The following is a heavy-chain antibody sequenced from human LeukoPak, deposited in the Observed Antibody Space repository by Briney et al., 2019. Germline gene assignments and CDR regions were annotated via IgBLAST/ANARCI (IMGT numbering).Heavy chain of an antibody. CDR2: IYSGGST. Sequence: GGSLRLSCAASGFTVSSNYMSWVRQAPGKGLEWVSVIYSGGSTYYADSVKGRFTISRDNSKNTLYLQMNSLRAEDTAVYYCARVFYLGAFDIWGQGTMVTVSS. CDR3: ARVFYLGAFDI. J-gene: IGHJ3*02. CDR1: GFTVSSNY. D-gene: IGHD7-27*01. V-gene: IGHV3-53*01.